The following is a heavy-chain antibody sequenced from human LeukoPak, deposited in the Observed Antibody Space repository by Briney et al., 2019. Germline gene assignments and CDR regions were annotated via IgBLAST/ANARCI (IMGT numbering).Heavy chain of an antibody. CDR1: GFTFGDYA. Sequence: PGGSLRLSCTASGFTFGDYAMSWVRQAPGKGLEWVGFIRSKAYGGTTEYAASVKGRFTISRDDSKSIAYLQMNSLKTEDTAVYYCTRERDYPDAFDIWGQGTMVTVSS. CDR2: IRSKAYGGTT. CDR3: TRERDYPDAFDI. J-gene: IGHJ3*02. V-gene: IGHV3-49*04. D-gene: IGHD4-11*01.